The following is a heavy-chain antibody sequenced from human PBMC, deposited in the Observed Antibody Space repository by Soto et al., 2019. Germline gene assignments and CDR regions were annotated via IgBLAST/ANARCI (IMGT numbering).Heavy chain of an antibody. D-gene: IGHD6-13*01. CDR2: IIPIVGTG. CDR3: ARDLRAAGRPGMDV. J-gene: IGHJ6*02. V-gene: IGHV1-69*01. CDR1: GSSFSSYA. Sequence: QVQLVQSGAEVKKPGSSVRVSCKASGSSFSSYAISWVRQAPGQGLEWMGGIIPIVGTGNYAQNFQARVTITADESTSTAYMELSSLRSEDTAMSYCARDLRAAGRPGMDVWGQGTTVTVSS.